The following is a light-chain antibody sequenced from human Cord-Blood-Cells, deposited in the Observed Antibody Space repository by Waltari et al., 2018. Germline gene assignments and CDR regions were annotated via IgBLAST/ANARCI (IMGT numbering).Light chain of an antibody. CDR1: QDISNY. J-gene: IGKJ4*01. V-gene: IGKV1-33*01. Sequence: DFEMTQSPSSLSASVGARVTVTCQASQDISNYLNWYQQKPGKAPKLLIYDASNLETGVPSRFSGSGSGTDFTFTISSLQPEDIATYYCQQYDNLPLTFGGGTKVEIK. CDR3: QQYDNLPLT. CDR2: DAS.